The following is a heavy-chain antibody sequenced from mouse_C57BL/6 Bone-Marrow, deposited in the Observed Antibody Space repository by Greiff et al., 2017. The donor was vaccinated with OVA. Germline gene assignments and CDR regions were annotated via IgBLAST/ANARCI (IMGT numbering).Heavy chain of an antibody. V-gene: IGHV5-6*01. J-gene: IGHJ2*01. D-gene: IGHD1-1*01. Sequence: EVKLVESGGDLVKPGGSLQLSCAASGFTFSSYGMSWVRQTPDKRLEWVATISSGGSYTYYPDSVKGRFTISRDNAKNTLYLQMSSLKSEDTAMYYCARQRYGSSYFDYWGQGTTLTVSS. CDR2: ISSGGSYT. CDR1: GFTFSSYG. CDR3: ARQRYGSSYFDY.